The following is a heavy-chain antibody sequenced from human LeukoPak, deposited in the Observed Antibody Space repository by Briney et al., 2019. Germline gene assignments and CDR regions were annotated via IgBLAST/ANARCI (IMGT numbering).Heavy chain of an antibody. CDR2: IRSSSSYI. Sequence: GGSLRLSCAASGFTFSSYSMNWVRQARGKGLEWVSSIRSSSSYIYYADSVKGRFTISRDNAKNSLYLQMNSLRAEDTAVYYCARLGSSGAFDIWGQGTMVTVSS. CDR3: ARLGSSGAFDI. CDR1: GFTFSSYS. V-gene: IGHV3-21*01. J-gene: IGHJ3*02. D-gene: IGHD3-10*01.